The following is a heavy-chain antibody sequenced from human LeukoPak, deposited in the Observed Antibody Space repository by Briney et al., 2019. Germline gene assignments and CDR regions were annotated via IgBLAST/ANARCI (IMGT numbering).Heavy chain of an antibody. CDR3: AAGGDYYYHMDV. CDR1: GFSLNTYS. V-gene: IGHV3-48*04. CDR2: ISSSSTTI. J-gene: IGHJ6*03. D-gene: IGHD3-10*01. Sequence: GGSLRLSCAASGFSLNTYSMNWVRQAPGKGLEWVSYISSSSTTIYYADSVKGRFTISRDNAKNSVYLQMDSLRAEDTAVYHCAAGGDYYYHMDVWGKGTTVTVSS.